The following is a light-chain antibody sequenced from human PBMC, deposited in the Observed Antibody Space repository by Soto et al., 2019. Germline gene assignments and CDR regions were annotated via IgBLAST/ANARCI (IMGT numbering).Light chain of an antibody. J-gene: IGLJ1*01. V-gene: IGLV2-8*01. Sequence: QSALTQPPSASGSPGQPVTITCTGTSSDVGALNYVSWYQQHPGKAPKRIIFEINKRPSGVPDRFSGFKSGNTASLTVSGLQPEDEAEYYCTSYAGSNIYVFGGGTKVTVL. CDR3: TSYAGSNIYV. CDR2: EIN. CDR1: SSDVGALNY.